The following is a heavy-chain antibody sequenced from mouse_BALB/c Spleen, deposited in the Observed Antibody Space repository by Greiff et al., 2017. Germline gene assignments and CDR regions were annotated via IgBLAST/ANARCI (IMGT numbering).Heavy chain of an antibody. J-gene: IGHJ4*01. D-gene: IGHD2-4*01. Sequence: VQLQQSGPELVKPGASVKMSCKASGYTFTSYVMHWVKQKPGQGLEWIGYINPYNDGTKYNEKFKGKATLTSDKSSSTAYMELSSLTSEDSAVYYCARSGMITTGGPYAMDYWGQGTSVTVSS. CDR2: INPYNDGT. CDR3: ARSGMITTGGPYAMDY. V-gene: IGHV1-14*01. CDR1: GYTFTSYV.